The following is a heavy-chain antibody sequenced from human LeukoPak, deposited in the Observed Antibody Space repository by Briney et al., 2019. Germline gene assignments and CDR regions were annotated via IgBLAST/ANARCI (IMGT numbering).Heavy chain of an antibody. CDR2: INHSGST. J-gene: IGHJ6*03. V-gene: IGHV4-34*01. Sequence: SETLSLTCAVYGGSFSGYYWSWIRQPPGKGLEWIGEINHSGSTNYNPSLKSRVTISVDTSKNQFSLKLRSVTAADTAVYYCAKSGYDLGYYYYYYMDVWGKGTTVTVSS. D-gene: IGHD5-12*01. CDR1: GGSFSGYY. CDR3: AKSGYDLGYYYYYYMDV.